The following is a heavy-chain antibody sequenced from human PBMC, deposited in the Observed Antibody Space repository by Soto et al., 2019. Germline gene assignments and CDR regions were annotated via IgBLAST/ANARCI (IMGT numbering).Heavy chain of an antibody. CDR3: ARGYARGNWFDP. CDR1: GGSFSGYY. Sequence: SETLSLTCAAYGGSFSGYYWSWIRQPPGKGLEWIGEINYSGSTNYNPSLKSRVTISVDTSKNQFSLKLSSVTAADTAVYYCARGYARGNWFDPWGQGTLVTVSS. D-gene: IGHD4-17*01. J-gene: IGHJ5*02. CDR2: INYSGST. V-gene: IGHV4-34*01.